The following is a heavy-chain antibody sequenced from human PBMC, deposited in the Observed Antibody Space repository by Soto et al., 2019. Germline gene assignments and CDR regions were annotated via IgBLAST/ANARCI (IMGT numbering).Heavy chain of an antibody. CDR3: AKDGVVGYCSGGSCLPETWASS. CDR2: ISYDGSNK. Sequence: GGSLRLSCAAFGFTFSSYGMHWVRQAPGKGLDWVAVISYDGSNKYYADSVKGRFTISRDNSKNTLYLQMNSLRAEDTAAYYCAKDGVVGYCSGGSCLPETWASSWGQGTLVTVSS. CDR1: GFTFSSYG. J-gene: IGHJ5*02. D-gene: IGHD2-15*01. V-gene: IGHV3-30*18.